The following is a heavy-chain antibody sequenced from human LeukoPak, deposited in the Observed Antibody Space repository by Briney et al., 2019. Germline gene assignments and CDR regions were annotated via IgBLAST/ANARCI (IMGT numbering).Heavy chain of an antibody. CDR1: GFTFSSYA. CDR2: ISGSGGST. Sequence: GGSLRLSCAASGFTFSSYAMSWVRQAPGKGLEWVSAISGSGGSTYYAGSVKGRFTISRDNSKNTLYLQMNSLRAEDTAVYYCAKSYDDYVWGSYSSLDYWGQGTLVTVSS. J-gene: IGHJ4*02. V-gene: IGHV3-23*01. D-gene: IGHD3-16*01. CDR3: AKSYDDYVWGSYSSLDY.